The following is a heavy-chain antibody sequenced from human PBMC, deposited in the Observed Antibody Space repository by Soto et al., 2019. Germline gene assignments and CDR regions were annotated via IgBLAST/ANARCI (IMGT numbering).Heavy chain of an antibody. J-gene: IGHJ6*02. D-gene: IGHD5-12*01. CDR1: GGTFSSYA. Sequence: SVKVSGKASGGTFSSYAISWVRQAPGQGLEWMGGIIPIFGTANYAQKFQGRVTITADESTSTAYMELSSLRSEDTAVYYCARVGGRYGYNYYYYYYGMDVWGQGTTVTVSS. CDR2: IIPIFGTA. V-gene: IGHV1-69*13. CDR3: ARVGGRYGYNYYYYYYGMDV.